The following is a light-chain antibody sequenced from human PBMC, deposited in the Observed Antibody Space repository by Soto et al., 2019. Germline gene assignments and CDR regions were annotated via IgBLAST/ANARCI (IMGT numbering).Light chain of an antibody. CDR1: QSINSD. CDR2: GAS. CDR3: QQGNKWPLT. V-gene: IGKV3-15*01. J-gene: IGKJ2*01. Sequence: EIVMTQSPATLSVSPGERAALSCRASQSINSDLAWYQQKPGQPPRLLIYGASTRATGVPARFTGSASGSEFPLTISVLSSEYFVVYYCQQGNKWPLTFGQGTRLEI.